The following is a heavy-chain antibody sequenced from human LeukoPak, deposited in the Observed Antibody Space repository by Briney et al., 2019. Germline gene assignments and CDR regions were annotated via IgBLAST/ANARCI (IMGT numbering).Heavy chain of an antibody. Sequence: GGSLRLSCAASGFTFSSYAMHWVRQAPGKGLEWVAVISYDGSNKYYADSVKGRFTISRDNSKNTLYLQMNSLRAEDTAVYYCAREGYDRDYCGMDVWGQGTTVTVSS. J-gene: IGHJ6*02. CDR2: ISYDGSNK. D-gene: IGHD3-22*01. CDR3: AREGYDRDYCGMDV. V-gene: IGHV3-30-3*01. CDR1: GFTFSSYA.